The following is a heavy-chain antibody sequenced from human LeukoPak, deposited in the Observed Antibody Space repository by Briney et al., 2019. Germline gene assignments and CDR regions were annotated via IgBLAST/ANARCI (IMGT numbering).Heavy chain of an antibody. Sequence: PGGSLRLSCAASGFTVSSNYMSWVRQAPGEGLEWVSVIYSGGSTYYADSVKGRFTISRDNSKNTLYLQMNSLRAEDTAVYYCARVTIFGVGDSDYWGQGTLVTVSS. CDR2: IYSGGST. CDR3: ARVTIFGVGDSDY. V-gene: IGHV3-66*02. CDR1: GFTVSSNY. J-gene: IGHJ4*02. D-gene: IGHD3-3*01.